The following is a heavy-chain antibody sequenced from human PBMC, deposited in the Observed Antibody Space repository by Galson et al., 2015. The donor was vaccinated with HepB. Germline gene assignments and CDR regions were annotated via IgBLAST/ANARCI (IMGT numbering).Heavy chain of an antibody. CDR2: ISYDGSKK. V-gene: IGHV3-30*18. D-gene: IGHD1-20*01. CDR3: AKDGVNWRYVGYFHH. Sequence: SLRLSCAASGFTFSIYGMHWVRQAPGKGLEWVAVISYDGSKKYYADSVKGRFTISRDNSKNTLYLQMNSLRDEDTAVYNCAKDGVNWRYVGYFHHWGQGTLVTVSS. J-gene: IGHJ1*01. CDR1: GFTFSIYG.